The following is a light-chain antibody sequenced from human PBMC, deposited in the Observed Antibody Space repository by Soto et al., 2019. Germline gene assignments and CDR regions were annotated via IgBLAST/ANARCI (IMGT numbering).Light chain of an antibody. CDR2: GAS. V-gene: IGKV3-20*01. Sequence: VLTQSPGTLSLSPGERATLSCRASQSVSSSYLAWYQQKPGQAPRLLIYGASSRATGIPDRFSGSGSGTDSTLTISRLEPEDFAVYYCQQYGRSPPITFGQGTRLEIK. CDR1: QSVSSSY. CDR3: QQYGRSPPIT. J-gene: IGKJ5*01.